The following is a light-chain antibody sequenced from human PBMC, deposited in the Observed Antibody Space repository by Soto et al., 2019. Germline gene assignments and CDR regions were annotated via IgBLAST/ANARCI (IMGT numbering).Light chain of an antibody. CDR3: SSYTSSSTL. CDR1: SSDVGSYNY. V-gene: IGLV2-14*01. CDR2: EVS. Sequence: QSVLGQPASVSGSPGQSITISCAGTSSDVGSYNYVSWYQQHPGKAPKLMIYEVSNRLSGVSSRFSGSKSGNTASLTISGLQAEDEADYYCSSYTSSSTLFGTGTKVTVL. J-gene: IGLJ1*01.